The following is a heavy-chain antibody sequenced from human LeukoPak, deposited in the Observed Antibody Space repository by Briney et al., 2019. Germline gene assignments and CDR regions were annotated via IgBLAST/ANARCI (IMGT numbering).Heavy chain of an antibody. V-gene: IGHV4-61*02. J-gene: IGHJ4*02. D-gene: IGHD6-19*01. Sequence: PSETLSLTCTVSGDSISTGSYYWSWVRRAAGEGLEWIARIFISERTNYSPSLKSRVTVSLDTSRNQFSRMLTSVTAADTAVYCFARVRDSGVLDYWGQGILVTVSS. CDR1: GDSISTGSYY. CDR3: ARVRDSGVLDY. CDR2: IFISERT.